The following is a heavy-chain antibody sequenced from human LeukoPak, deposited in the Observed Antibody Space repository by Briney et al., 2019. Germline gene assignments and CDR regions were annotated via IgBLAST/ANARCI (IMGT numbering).Heavy chain of an antibody. D-gene: IGHD3-22*01. Sequence: PGGSLRLSCAASGFTFDDYAMHWVRQAPGKGLEWVSLISGDGGSTYYADSVKGQFTISRDNSKNSLYLQMNSLRTEDTALYYCAKVLGYYDSSGYYQEGGFDYWGQGTLVTVSS. CDR2: ISGDGGST. J-gene: IGHJ4*02. CDR1: GFTFDDYA. V-gene: IGHV3-43*02. CDR3: AKVLGYYDSSGYYQEGGFDY.